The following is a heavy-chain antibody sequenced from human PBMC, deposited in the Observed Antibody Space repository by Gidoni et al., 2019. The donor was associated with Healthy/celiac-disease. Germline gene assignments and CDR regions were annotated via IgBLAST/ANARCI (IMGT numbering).Heavy chain of an antibody. CDR1: GFIFSSYA. V-gene: IGHV3-23*01. D-gene: IGHD5-12*01. J-gene: IGHJ6*02. CDR2: ISGSGGST. CDR3: AKDLFIYSGYGMDV. Sequence: EVQLLESGGGLVQPGGSLSLSCAASGFIFSSYAMSWVRQAPGKGLEWVSAISGSGGSTYYADSVKGRFTISRDNSKNTLYLQMNSLRAEDTAVYYCAKDLFIYSGYGMDVWGQGTTVTVSS.